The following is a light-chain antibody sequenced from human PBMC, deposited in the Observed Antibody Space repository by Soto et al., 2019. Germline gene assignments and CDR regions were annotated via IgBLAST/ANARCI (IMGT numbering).Light chain of an antibody. CDR1: QSVSDY. Sequence: IVLTQSPATLSLSPGERATLSCRASQSVSDYLAWYQQKPGQAPRLLIYGASTRATGIPARVSGSGSGTELTLTLSSLQSEDFAVSYCQQYNNWPLPWTFGQGTKVDIK. CDR3: QQYNNWPLPWT. J-gene: IGKJ1*01. CDR2: GAS. V-gene: IGKV3-15*01.